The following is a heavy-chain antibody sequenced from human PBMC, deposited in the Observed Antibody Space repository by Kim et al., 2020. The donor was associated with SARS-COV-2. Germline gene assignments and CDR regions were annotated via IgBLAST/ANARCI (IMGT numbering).Heavy chain of an antibody. Sequence: YYADSGKGHFTISRDNSKNTLYLQMNSLRAEDTAVYYCARDTRDYYGMDVWGQGTTVTVSS. J-gene: IGHJ6*02. V-gene: IGHV3-33*01. CDR3: ARDTRDYYGMDV.